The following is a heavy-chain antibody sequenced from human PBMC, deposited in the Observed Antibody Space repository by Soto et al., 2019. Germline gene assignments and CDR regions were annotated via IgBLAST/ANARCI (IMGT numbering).Heavy chain of an antibody. V-gene: IGHV4-39*01. Sequence: SETLSLTCSVSGGPISSSSYYWGPIRPAPWKGLEWLATIYYTGYTYHNPSLKSHVTISVDTSKDQFSLELTSVTAADTALYYCARSAIATHWFFDLWGRGALVTVSS. CDR2: IYYTGYT. CDR3: ARSAIATHWFFDL. D-gene: IGHD5-18*01. J-gene: IGHJ2*01. CDR1: GGPISSSSYY.